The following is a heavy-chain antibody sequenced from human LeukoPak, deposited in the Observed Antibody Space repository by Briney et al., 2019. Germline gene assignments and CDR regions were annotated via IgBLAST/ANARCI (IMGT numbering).Heavy chain of an antibody. CDR2: ISWNSGSI. CDR1: GFTFDDYA. J-gene: IGHJ6*02. Sequence: GGSLRLSCAASGFTFDDYAMHWVRQAPGKGLEWVSGISWNSGSIGYADSVKGRFTISRDNAKNSLYLQMNSLRAEDTALYYCAKEDIVVVPAAIRHRGMDVWGQGTTVTVSS. CDR3: AKEDIVVVPAAIRHRGMDV. V-gene: IGHV3-9*01. D-gene: IGHD2-2*02.